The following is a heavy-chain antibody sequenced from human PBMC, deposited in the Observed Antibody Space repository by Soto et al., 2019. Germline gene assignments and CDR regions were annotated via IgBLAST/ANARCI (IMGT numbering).Heavy chain of an antibody. V-gene: IGHV1-69*06. D-gene: IGHD1-20*01. CDR1: GGTFSSYA. CDR2: IIPIFGTA. CDR3: ASPTTLRITGPPNV. Sequence: ASVKVSCKASGGTFSSYAISWVRQAPGQGLEWTGGIIPIFGTANYAQKFQGRVTITADKSTSTAYMELSSLRSQRKAAYYCASPTTLRITGPPNVLGQATTVTVYS. J-gene: IGHJ6*02.